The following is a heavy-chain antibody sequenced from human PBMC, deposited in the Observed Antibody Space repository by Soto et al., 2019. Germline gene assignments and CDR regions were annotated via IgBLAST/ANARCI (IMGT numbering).Heavy chain of an antibody. CDR1: GFTFSSYA. J-gene: IGHJ4*02. CDR3: ATGGITGTPERLFDY. D-gene: IGHD1-20*01. V-gene: IGHV3-23*01. Sequence: GGSLRLSCAASGFTFSSYAMSWVRQAPGKGLEWVSAIGGSGGSTYYADSVKGRFTISRDNSKNTLYLQMNSLRAEDTAVYYCATGGITGTPERLFDYWGQGTLVTVSS. CDR2: IGGSGGST.